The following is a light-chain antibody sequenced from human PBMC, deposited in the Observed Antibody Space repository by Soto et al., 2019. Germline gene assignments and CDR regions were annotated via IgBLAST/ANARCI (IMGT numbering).Light chain of an antibody. CDR2: GVS. J-gene: IGKJ1*01. CDR3: QQYIASPRT. CDR1: QTVNRNY. Sequence: EIVLTQSPGTLALSLGDEATLSCTASQTVNRNYLAWYLHKPAQPPRLLIYGVSNRAPGVPDRFSGGGSGTEFTLTIARLEPDDFGTYYCQQYIASPRTFGQGTRLEVK. V-gene: IGKV3-20*01.